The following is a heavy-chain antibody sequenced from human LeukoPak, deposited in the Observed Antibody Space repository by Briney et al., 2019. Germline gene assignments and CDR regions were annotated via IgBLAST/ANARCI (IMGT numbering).Heavy chain of an antibody. J-gene: IGHJ4*02. CDR3: ARLVTEWELATEIDY. Sequence: GGSLRLSCAASGFTFSSHGMNWVRQTPGKGLEWVSYISKTSNTGDYADSVKGRFTISRDNAKNSLYLQMNSLRAEDTAVYYCARLVTEWELATEIDYWGQGTLVTVSS. CDR1: GFTFSSHG. CDR2: ISKTSNTG. V-gene: IGHV3-48*04. D-gene: IGHD1-26*01.